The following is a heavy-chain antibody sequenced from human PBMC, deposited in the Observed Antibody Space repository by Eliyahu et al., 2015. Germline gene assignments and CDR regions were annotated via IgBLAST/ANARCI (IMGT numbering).Heavy chain of an antibody. Sequence: EVQLVESGGGLVXPGQSLRLSCTASGFPFGVYXMSWSRQAPGKGLEWVGFIRSKVFGGTTEYAASVKGTFTISRDDSKSIAYLQMNSLKVDDTAVYYCSRVSTLSGQYRNTDYWGQGTLVTVSS. D-gene: IGHD2-15*01. CDR2: IRSKVFGGTT. CDR1: GFPFGVYX. V-gene: IGHV3-49*05. J-gene: IGHJ4*02. CDR3: SRVSTLSGQYRNTDY.